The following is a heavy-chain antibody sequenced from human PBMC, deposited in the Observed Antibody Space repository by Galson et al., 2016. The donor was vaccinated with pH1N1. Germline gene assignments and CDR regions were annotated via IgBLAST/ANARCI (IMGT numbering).Heavy chain of an antibody. V-gene: IGHV1-18*01. CDR1: GYTFTNYG. CDR3: ARDVRISLWLPDF. J-gene: IGHJ4*02. CDR2: MSAYNGNT. D-gene: IGHD5-18*01. Sequence: SVKVSCKASGYTFTNYGITWVRQAPGQGLEWMAWMSAYNGNTNYAQKFQGRVTMATDTSTNTAYMELRNLTSDDTAVSYCARDVRISLWLPDFWGQGTLVTVSS.